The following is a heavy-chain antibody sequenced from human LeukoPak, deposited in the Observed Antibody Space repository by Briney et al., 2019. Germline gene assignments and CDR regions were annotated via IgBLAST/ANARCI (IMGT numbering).Heavy chain of an antibody. V-gene: IGHV4-30-4*01. J-gene: IGHJ5*02. CDR3: ASTHYDFWSGYPGNWFDP. Sequence: SETLSLTCTVSGGSISSGDYYWSWIRQPPGKGLEWIGYIYYSGSTNYNPSPKSRVTISVDTSKNQFSLKLSSVTAADTAVYYCASTHYDFWSGYPGNWFDPWGQGTLVTVSS. D-gene: IGHD3-3*01. CDR1: GGSISSGDYY. CDR2: IYYSGST.